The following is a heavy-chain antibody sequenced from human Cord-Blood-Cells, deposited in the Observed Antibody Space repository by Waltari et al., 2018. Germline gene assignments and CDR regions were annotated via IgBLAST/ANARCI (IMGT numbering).Heavy chain of an antibody. J-gene: IGHJ3*02. D-gene: IGHD1-26*01. CDR3: ARWWDVDAFDI. CDR1: GYTFTGSH. V-gene: IGHV1-2*02. Sequence: QVQLVQSGAEVQKPGDSVKVSCKASGYTFTGSHLHWVRQAPGQGLEWMGWINPNSGGTNYAQKFQGRVTMTRDTSISTAYMELSRLRSADTAVYYCARWWDVDAFDIWGQGTMVTVSS. CDR2: INPNSGGT.